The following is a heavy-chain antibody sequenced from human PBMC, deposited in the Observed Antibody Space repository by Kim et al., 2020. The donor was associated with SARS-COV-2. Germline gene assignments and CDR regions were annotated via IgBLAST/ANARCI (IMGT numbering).Heavy chain of an antibody. Sequence: GGSLRLSCAASGFTFSSYAMSWVRQAPGKGLEWVSAISGSGGSTYYADSVKGRFTISRDNSKNTLYLQMNSLRAEDTAVYYCAKAPYVPPHYGSGVDYWGQGTLVTVSS. CDR3: AKAPYVPPHYGSGVDY. D-gene: IGHD3-10*01. V-gene: IGHV3-23*01. CDR2: ISGSGGST. J-gene: IGHJ4*02. CDR1: GFTFSSYA.